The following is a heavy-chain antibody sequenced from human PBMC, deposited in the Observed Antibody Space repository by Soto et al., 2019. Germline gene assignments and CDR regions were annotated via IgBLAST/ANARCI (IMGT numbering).Heavy chain of an antibody. D-gene: IGHD2-15*01. J-gene: IGHJ4*02. Sequence: QVQLVESGGGVVQPGRSLRLSCAASGFTFSSYGMHWVRQAPGKGLEWVAVISYDGSNKYYADSVKGRFTISRDNSKNSLYLQMNSLKPEDTAVYYCAKDMIRVTTVVTPTNWGQGTLVTVSS. CDR2: ISYDGSNK. CDR1: GFTFSSYG. CDR3: AKDMIRVTTVVTPTN. V-gene: IGHV3-30*18.